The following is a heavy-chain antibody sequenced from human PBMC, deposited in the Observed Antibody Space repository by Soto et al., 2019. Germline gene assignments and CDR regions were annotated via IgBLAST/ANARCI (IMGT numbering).Heavy chain of an antibody. CDR3: AREDMSGTYYFDS. V-gene: IGHV4-61*03. Sequence: AWETLSLTGAVFGGSVSSETHFWSWIRQPPGKGLEWIGYIYHSGITNSNPSLKGRLTISVDKSTNHFSLSLASVTAADTAIYYCAREDMSGTYYFDSWGQGTRVTVSS. CDR2: IYHSGIT. J-gene: IGHJ4*02. CDR1: GGSVSSETHF. D-gene: IGHD1-26*01.